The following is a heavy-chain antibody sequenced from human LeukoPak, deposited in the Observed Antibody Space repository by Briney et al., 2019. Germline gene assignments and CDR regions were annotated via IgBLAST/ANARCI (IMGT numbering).Heavy chain of an antibody. CDR2: ISGSGGST. CDR1: GFTFSSYA. V-gene: IGHV3-23*01. J-gene: IGHJ4*02. CDR3: AKDRRDGYFDY. Sequence: GGSLRLSCAASGFTFSSYAMSWVRQAPGKGLEWVSAISGSGGSTYYADSMKGRFTISRDDSKNTLYLQMNSLRAEDTAVYYCAKDRRDGYFDYWGQGTLVTVSS. D-gene: IGHD5-24*01.